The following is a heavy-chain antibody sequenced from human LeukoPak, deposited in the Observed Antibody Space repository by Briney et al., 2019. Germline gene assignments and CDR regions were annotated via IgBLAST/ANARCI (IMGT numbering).Heavy chain of an antibody. D-gene: IGHD3-10*01. V-gene: IGHV3-13*05. CDR1: GFTFSSYD. CDR2: IGAAGDP. CDR3: ARSDLGDAFDI. J-gene: IGHJ3*02. Sequence: GGSLRLSCAASGFTFSSYDMHWVRQATGKGLEWVSAIGAAGDPYYPGSVKGRFTISRENAKNSLYLQMNSLRAGDTAVYYCARSDLGDAFDIWGQGTMVTVSS.